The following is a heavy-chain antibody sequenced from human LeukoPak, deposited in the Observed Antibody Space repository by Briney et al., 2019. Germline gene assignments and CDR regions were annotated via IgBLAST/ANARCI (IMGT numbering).Heavy chain of an antibody. CDR1: GYTFTSYG. CDR2: ISAYNGNT. CDR3: ASVLPAAIGEAFDI. Sequence: RASVKVSCKASGYTFTSYGISWVRQAPGQGLEWMGWISAYNGNTNYAQKFQGRVTMTRDTSISTAYMELSRLRSDDTAVYYCASVLPAAIGEAFDIWGQGTMVTVSS. V-gene: IGHV1-18*01. D-gene: IGHD2-2*01. J-gene: IGHJ3*02.